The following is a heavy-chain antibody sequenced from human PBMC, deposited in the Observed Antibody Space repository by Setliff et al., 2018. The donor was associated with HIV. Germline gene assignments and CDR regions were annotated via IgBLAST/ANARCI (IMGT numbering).Heavy chain of an antibody. CDR1: GFNFNTYW. CDR3: ARGRGVFDL. J-gene: IGHJ2*01. V-gene: IGHV3-7*01. CDR2: IKQDESEK. Sequence: PGGSLRLSCSPSGFNFNTYWMTWVRQFPGKGLEWVANIKQDESEKYYVDSVEGRFTTSRDNSKYLVYLQMANLRVEDTAVYFCARGRGVFDLWGRGTLVTVS. D-gene: IGHD2-8*01.